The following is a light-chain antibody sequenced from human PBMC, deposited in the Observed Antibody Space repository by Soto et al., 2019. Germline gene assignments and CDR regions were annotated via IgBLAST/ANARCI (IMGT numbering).Light chain of an antibody. CDR1: QSVSTS. J-gene: IGKJ2*01. V-gene: IGKV3-11*01. Sequence: EIVLTQSPATLSLSPGERATLYCRASQSVSTSLAWYQQKPGQAPRLLIYDASNRATGIPARFSGSGSGTDFTLTISSLEPEDFAVYYCQQRGDWPLYTFGQGTKLEIK. CDR2: DAS. CDR3: QQRGDWPLYT.